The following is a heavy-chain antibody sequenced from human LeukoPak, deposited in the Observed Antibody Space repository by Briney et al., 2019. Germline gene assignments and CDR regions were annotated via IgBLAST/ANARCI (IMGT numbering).Heavy chain of an antibody. CDR3: ARDKGTVTPRGYYYYMDV. CDR1: GFTFRKYW. J-gene: IGHJ6*03. CDR2: IKQDGSEK. Sequence: PGGSLRLSCAASGFTFRKYWMDWVRQAPGKGLEWVAKIKQDGSEKYYVDSVKGRFTISRDNAKSSLYLQMNNQRAEDTAVYFCARDKGTVTPRGYYYYMDVWGRGTTVTVSS. V-gene: IGHV3-7*01. D-gene: IGHD4-11*01.